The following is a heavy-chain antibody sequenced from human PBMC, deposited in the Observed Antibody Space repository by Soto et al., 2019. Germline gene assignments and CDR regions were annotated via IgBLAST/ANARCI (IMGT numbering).Heavy chain of an antibody. D-gene: IGHD3-9*01. CDR1: GGTFSSYA. Sequence: ASVKVSCKASGGTFSSYAISWVRQAHGQGLEWMGGIIPIFGTANYAQKFQGRVTITADKSTSTTYMELSSLRSEDTAVYYCARAAILTGYYVDYWGQGTLVTVSS. CDR2: IIPIFGTA. CDR3: ARAAILTGYYVDY. V-gene: IGHV1-69*06. J-gene: IGHJ4*02.